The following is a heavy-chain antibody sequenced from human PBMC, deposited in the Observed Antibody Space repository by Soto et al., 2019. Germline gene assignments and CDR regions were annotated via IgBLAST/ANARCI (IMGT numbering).Heavy chain of an antibody. CDR3: ARGHDSSTTDY. CDR2: IYYSGST. D-gene: IGHD3-22*01. Sequence: SETLSLTCTVSGGSISSGCYYWSWIRQHPGKGLEWIGYIYYSGSTYYNPSLKSRVTISVDTSKNQFSLKLSSVTAADTAVYYCARGHDSSTTDYWGQGTLVTVSS. CDR1: GGSISSGCYY. J-gene: IGHJ4*02. V-gene: IGHV4-31*03.